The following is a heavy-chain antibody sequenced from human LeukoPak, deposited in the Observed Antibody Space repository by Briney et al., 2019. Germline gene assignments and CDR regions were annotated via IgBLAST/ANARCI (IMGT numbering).Heavy chain of an antibody. D-gene: IGHD6-13*01. Sequence: GGSLRLSCEASGFIFSRYSMSWVRQAPGKGLEWVSGISGSGANTYYADSVKGRFTISRDNSKNTLYLQMNSLRAEDTAVFYCAKYTASGGYFDYWGQGTLVTVSS. V-gene: IGHV3-23*01. J-gene: IGHJ4*02. CDR3: AKYTASGGYFDY. CDR1: GFIFSRYS. CDR2: ISGSGANT.